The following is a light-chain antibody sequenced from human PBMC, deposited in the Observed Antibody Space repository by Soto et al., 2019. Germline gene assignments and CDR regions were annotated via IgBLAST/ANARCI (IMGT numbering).Light chain of an antibody. CDR1: SNDVGGYNY. CDR3: CSYAGSYPPWV. CDR2: DVS. Sequence: QSALTQPRSVSGSPGQSVTISCTGTSNDVGGYNYVSWYQQHPGKAPKLMIYDVSKWPSGVPDRFSGSKSGNTASLTISGLQAEDEADYYCCSYAGSYPPWVFGGGTKLTVL. V-gene: IGLV2-11*01. J-gene: IGLJ3*02.